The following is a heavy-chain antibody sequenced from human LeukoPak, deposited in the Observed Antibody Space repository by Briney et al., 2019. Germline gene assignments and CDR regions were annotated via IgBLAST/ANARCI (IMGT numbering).Heavy chain of an antibody. CDR3: SRETPDRHDKIEN. D-gene: IGHD3-22*01. V-gene: IGHV3-53*01. CDR1: GFTVSSNT. J-gene: IGHJ1*01. CDR2: LQRDGTR. Sequence: GGSLRLSCAASGFTVSSNTVIWVRQAPGKGLEWVSVLQRDGTRYYKDSVEGRFTISRDNSKNTIYLQMNSLRDGDTAVYYCSRETPDRHDKIENWGQGTLVAVSS.